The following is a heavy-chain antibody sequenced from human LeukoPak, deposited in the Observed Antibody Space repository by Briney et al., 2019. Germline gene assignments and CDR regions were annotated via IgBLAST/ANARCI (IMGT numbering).Heavy chain of an antibody. CDR1: GYSSTSPD. CDR2: MNPRDTT. J-gene: IGHJ3*02. V-gene: IGHV1-8*01. Sequence: ASVKVSCKASGYSSTSPDIHWVRQAPGRGLEWLGWMNPRDTTGYAQKFQGRVTLTRDKPINTAYMELSSLRSEDTAVYYCARYTQGYGFDIWGQGTMVTVSA. CDR3: ARYTQGYGFDI.